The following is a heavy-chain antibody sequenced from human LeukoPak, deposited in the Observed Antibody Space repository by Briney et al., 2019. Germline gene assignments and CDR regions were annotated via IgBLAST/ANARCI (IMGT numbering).Heavy chain of an antibody. Sequence: GGSLRLFCAASGFTFSNYALTWVRHAPGKGLGWVSGITGSGGRTYYADSVKGRFTISRDNYKNTLSLQTNSVRAEHAAIYQCESARRKALRPPFDHWSQASLVTVSS. CDR1: GFTFSNYA. CDR3: ESARRKALRPPFDH. CDR2: ITGSGGRT. V-gene: IGHV3-23*01. J-gene: IGHJ4*02.